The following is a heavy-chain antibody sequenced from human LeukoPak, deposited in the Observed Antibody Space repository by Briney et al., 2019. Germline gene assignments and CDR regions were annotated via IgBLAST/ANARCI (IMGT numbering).Heavy chain of an antibody. CDR1: GFTFSSYW. CDR3: ARGWAGYYFDY. D-gene: IGHD5-24*01. V-gene: IGHV3-7*01. Sequence: GGSLRLSCAASGFTFSSYWMSWVRQAPGKGLEWVANIKQDGSEKYYVDSVKGRFTISRDSAKNSLYLQMNSLRAEDTAVYYCARGWAGYYFDYWGQGTLVTVSS. CDR2: IKQDGSEK. J-gene: IGHJ4*02.